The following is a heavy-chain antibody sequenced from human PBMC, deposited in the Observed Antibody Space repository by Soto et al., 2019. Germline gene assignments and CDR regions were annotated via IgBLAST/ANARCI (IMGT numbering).Heavy chain of an antibody. V-gene: IGHV3-33*01. CDR1: GFTFSSYG. J-gene: IGHJ6*02. CDR3: ARDGRSSSWYVYYYYGMDV. Sequence: QAGGSLRLSCAASGFTFSSYGMHWVRQAPGKGLEWVAVIWYDGSNKYYADSVKGRFTISRDNSKNTLYLQMNSLRAEDTAVYYCARDGRSSSWYVYYYYGMDVWGQGTTVTVSS. D-gene: IGHD6-13*01. CDR2: IWYDGSNK.